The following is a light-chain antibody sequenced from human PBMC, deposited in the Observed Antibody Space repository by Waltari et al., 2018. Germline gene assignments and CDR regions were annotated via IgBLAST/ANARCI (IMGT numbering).Light chain of an antibody. Sequence: EIVLTQSPATLSLSPGQRGTLSCRASQSVGGNLAWYQQKPGQAPRLLIYDASNRATGIPARFSGSGSGTDFTLTISSLEPEDFAVYYRQQRRTWPSITFGQGTRLEI. CDR3: QQRRTWPSIT. CDR2: DAS. V-gene: IGKV3-11*01. CDR1: QSVGGN. J-gene: IGKJ5*01.